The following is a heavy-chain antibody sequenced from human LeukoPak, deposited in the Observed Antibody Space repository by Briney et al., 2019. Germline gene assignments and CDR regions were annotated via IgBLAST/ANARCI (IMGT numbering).Heavy chain of an antibody. J-gene: IGHJ4*02. Sequence: PSETLSLTCAVYGGSFSGYYWSWIRQPPGKGLEWIGEINHSGSTNYNPSLKSRVTISVDTPKNQFSLKLSSVTAADTAVYYCARRHYDFWSGYPIDYWGQGTLVTVSS. CDR2: INHSGST. V-gene: IGHV4-34*01. CDR1: GGSFSGYY. CDR3: ARRHYDFWSGYPIDY. D-gene: IGHD3-3*01.